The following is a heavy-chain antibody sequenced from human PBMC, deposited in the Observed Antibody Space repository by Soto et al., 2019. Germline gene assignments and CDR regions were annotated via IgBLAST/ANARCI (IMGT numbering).Heavy chain of an antibody. CDR2: VSHDGRNT. J-gene: IGHJ4*02. D-gene: IGHD6-19*01. V-gene: IGHV3-30*18. CDR3: AKGGRQWLVTSDFNY. Sequence: VQLVESGGGVVQPGRSLRLSCAASGFTFSDYAMHWVRQAPGKGLEWVAVVSHDGRNTHYVDSVKGRLTISRDSSKNTVSLEMTSLRAEDTAVYYCAKGGRQWLVTSDFNYWGQGALVTVSS. CDR1: GFTFSDYA.